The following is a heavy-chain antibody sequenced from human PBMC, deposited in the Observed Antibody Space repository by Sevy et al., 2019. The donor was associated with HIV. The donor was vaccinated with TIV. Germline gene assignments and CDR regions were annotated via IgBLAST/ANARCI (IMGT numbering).Heavy chain of an antibody. Sequence: LSLTCAASGLNFDDYGMSWVRQAPGKGLEWVSAINWNGVGTSYADSVKGRFTISRDNAKNSLYVQMNSLRAEDTALYYCAREWSCGGDCYYFDYWGQGTLVTVSS. V-gene: IGHV3-20*04. CDR3: AREWSCGGDCYYFDY. CDR1: GLNFDDYG. J-gene: IGHJ4*02. D-gene: IGHD2-21*02. CDR2: INWNGVGT.